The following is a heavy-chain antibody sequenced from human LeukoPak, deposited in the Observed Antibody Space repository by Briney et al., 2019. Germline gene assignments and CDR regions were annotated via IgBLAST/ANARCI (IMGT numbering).Heavy chain of an antibody. J-gene: IGHJ4*02. V-gene: IGHV3-23*01. CDR1: GLTFSSYA. D-gene: IGHD3-16*01. CDR2: ISGSGGTT. Sequence: GGSLRLSCAASGLTFSSYAMKWVRQAPGRGLEWVSVISGSGGTTYYADSVKGRFTIPRDNSKNMLYLQMNSLRAEDTAVYYCAKRVGGVNNFDYWGQGTLVTVSS. CDR3: AKRVGGVNNFDY.